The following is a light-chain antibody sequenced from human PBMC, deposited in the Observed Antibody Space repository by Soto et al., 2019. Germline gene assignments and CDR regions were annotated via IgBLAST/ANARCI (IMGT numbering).Light chain of an antibody. CDR2: DNN. CDR1: SSNIASNS. V-gene: IGLV1-51*01. CDR3: GTWDSSLSAVV. Sequence: QSVLTQPPSVSAAPGQKVTISCSGSSSNIASNSVSWYQQLPGTAPKLLIYDNNKRPSGIPDRFSGSKSGTSATLGITGLQTGDEADYYCGTWDSSLSAVVFGGGTSSPS. J-gene: IGLJ2*01.